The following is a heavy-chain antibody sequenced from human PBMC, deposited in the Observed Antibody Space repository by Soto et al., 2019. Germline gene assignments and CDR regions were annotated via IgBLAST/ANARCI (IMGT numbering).Heavy chain of an antibody. Sequence: ASVKVSCKASGYTFTSYYIRWVRQAPAQGLEWMGWINPNSGDTKYVKKFQGRLTLTRDTSISEAYMELSRLRSDDTAVYYCARVQYYYETNGPNDYWCQGTLVTVSS. CDR2: INPNSGDT. J-gene: IGHJ4*02. CDR1: GYTFTSYY. V-gene: IGHV1-2*02. D-gene: IGHD3-22*01. CDR3: ARVQYYYETNGPNDY.